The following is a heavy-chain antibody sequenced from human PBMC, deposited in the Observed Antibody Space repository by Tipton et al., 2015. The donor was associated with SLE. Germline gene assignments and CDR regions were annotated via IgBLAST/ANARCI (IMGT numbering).Heavy chain of an antibody. CDR2: ISYSGAT. V-gene: IGHV4-59*12. CDR1: GGSISSYH. J-gene: IGHJ4*02. CDR3: ARLTPWGYDY. D-gene: IGHD7-27*01. Sequence: TLSLTCYVSGGSISSYHWDWIRQPPGKGLMLIGSISYSGATSYNPSLKSRVTISVDTSKNQFSLSLISVTAADTAVYYCARLTPWGYDYWGPGMLVTVSS.